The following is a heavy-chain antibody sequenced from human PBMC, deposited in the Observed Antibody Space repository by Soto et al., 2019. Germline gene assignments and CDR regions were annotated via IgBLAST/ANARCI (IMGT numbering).Heavy chain of an antibody. CDR3: CACYGEY. J-gene: IGHJ1*01. D-gene: IGHD3-10*01. CDR1: GFTFSSYA. V-gene: IGHV3-23*01. Sequence: EVQLLESGGGLVQPGGSLRLSCAASGFTFSSYAMSWVRQAPGKGLEWVSAISGSGGSTYYADSVKGRFTTSRDNFTGTLYLPMNSLGVEDTAVYYCCACYGEYWGQGTLVTVSS. CDR2: ISGSGGST.